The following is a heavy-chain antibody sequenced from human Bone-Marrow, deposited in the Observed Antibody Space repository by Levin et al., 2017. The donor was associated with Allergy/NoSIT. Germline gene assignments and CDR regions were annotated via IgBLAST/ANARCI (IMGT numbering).Heavy chain of an antibody. J-gene: IGHJ4*02. D-gene: IGHD6-6*01. V-gene: IGHV4-39*01. CDR3: AGAEHSPSSFDH. Sequence: PGGSLRLSCAVSGVSTNTETDYWGWIRQPPGKGLEWIGSIYYSGRSFYNPSLKSRVTISRGTSQRQISLRLSSMTAANTAICCCAGAEHSPSSFDHWGQGKLVAV. CDR2: IYYSGRS. CDR1: GVSTNTETDY.